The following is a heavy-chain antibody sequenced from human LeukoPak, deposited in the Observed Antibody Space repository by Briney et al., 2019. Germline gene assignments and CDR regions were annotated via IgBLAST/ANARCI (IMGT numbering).Heavy chain of an antibody. CDR2: IYYSGST. CDR1: GVSISTYS. V-gene: IGHV4-59*01. D-gene: IGHD5-24*01. J-gene: IGHJ4*02. Sequence: PSETLSLTCTVSGVSISTYSWNWIRQPPGKGLEWIGYIYYSGSTNYNPSLKSRVTISVDTSKNQFSLKLSSVTAADTAVYYCARVGDGYNLGGYCFDYWGQGTLVTVSS. CDR3: ARVGDGYNLGGYCFDY.